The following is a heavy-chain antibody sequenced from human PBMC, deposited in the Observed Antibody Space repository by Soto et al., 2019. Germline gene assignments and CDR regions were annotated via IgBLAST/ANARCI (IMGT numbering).Heavy chain of an antibody. Sequence: GGSLRLSCAASGFTFSDCYMSWIRQAPGKGLEWVSKISGGGSTTYYADSVKGRFTISRDNDKSSIYLQMNSLRADDTAVYYCANIHYGSLDYWGQGTLVTVSS. D-gene: IGHD4-17*01. CDR1: GFTFSDCY. V-gene: IGHV3-11*04. CDR2: ISGGGSTT. J-gene: IGHJ4*02. CDR3: ANIHYGSLDY.